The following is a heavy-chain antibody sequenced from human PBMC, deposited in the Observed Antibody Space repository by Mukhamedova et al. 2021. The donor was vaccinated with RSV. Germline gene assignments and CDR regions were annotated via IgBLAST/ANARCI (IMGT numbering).Heavy chain of an antibody. D-gene: IGHD4-17*01. Sequence: GKGLEWVSSISSSSSYIYYADSVKGRFTISRDNAKNSLYLQMNSLRAEDTAVYYCAREGGMTTVTTGNFELWGRGTLVTVYS. V-gene: IGHV3-21*01. CDR3: AREGGMTTVTTGNFEL. J-gene: IGHJ2*01. CDR2: ISSSSSYI.